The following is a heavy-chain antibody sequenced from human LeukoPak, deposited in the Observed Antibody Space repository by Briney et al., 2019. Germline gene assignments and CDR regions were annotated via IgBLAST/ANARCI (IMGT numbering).Heavy chain of an antibody. CDR1: GFTFSNYA. CDR3: AKWGDYDVLTGYYVSDY. CDR2: ITGNGGNT. D-gene: IGHD3-9*01. J-gene: IGHJ4*02. V-gene: IGHV3-23*01. Sequence: GGSLRLSCVASGFTFSNYALSWVGQARGKGLEWVSAITGNGGNTYYADSVKGRFTISRDNSKNTVFLQMNSLRAEDTAVYYCAKWGDYDVLTGYYVSDYWGQGTPVTVSS.